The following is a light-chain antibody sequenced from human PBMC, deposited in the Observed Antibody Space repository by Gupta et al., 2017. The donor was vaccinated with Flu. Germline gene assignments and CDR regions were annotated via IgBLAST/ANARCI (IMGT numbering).Light chain of an antibody. CDR2: GNS. CDR3: QSYDSSLSGLYV. Sequence: QSVLTQPPSVSGAPGQRVTISCTGSSSNIGAGYDVHWYQQLPGTAPNLLLYGNSNRPSGVPDRFSGSKSGTSASLAITGLQAEEEADYYCQSYDSSLSGLYVFGTGTKVTVL. J-gene: IGLJ1*01. V-gene: IGLV1-40*01. CDR1: SSNIGAGYD.